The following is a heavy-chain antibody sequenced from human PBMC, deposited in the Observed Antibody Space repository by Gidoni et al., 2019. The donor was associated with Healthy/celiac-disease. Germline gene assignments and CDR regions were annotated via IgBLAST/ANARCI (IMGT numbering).Heavy chain of an antibody. J-gene: IGHJ4*02. CDR1: GFPFSSYD. V-gene: IGHV3-13*01. CDR3: ARARGDGYNSYFDY. D-gene: IGHD5-12*01. Sequence: EVQLVESGGGLVQPGGSLRLSCAASGFPFSSYDMHWVRQATGKGLEWVSAIGTAGDTYYPGSVKGRFTISRENAKNSLYLQMNSLRAGDTAVYYCARARGDGYNSYFDYWGQGTLVTVSS. CDR2: IGTAGDT.